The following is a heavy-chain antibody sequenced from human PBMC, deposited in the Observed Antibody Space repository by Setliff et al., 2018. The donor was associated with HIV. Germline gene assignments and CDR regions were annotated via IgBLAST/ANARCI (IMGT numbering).Heavy chain of an antibody. CDR2: IVVDSGDT. V-gene: IGHV1-58*02. D-gene: IGHD3-10*01. CDR1: GFTFSSSA. CDR3: ATLVRGVAPFDD. J-gene: IGHJ4*02. Sequence: GASVKVSCKASGFTFSSSAIHWVRQARGQRLEWIGWIVVDSGDTNYEQKFQNRVALTRDVSTRTAYMELSSLRSEDTAVYYCATLVRGVAPFDDWGQGTLVTVSS.